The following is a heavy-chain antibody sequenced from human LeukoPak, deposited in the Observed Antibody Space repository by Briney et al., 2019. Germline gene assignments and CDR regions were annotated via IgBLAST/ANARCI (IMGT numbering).Heavy chain of an antibody. CDR1: RFTFSDYY. Sequence: KAGGSLRLSCAASRFTFSDYYMSWIRQARGRGREWVSYISTIGSTIFYADSVKGRFNISRDNAKDSLYLQMNSLRAEDAAVYYCARETSPFDYWGLGTLVTVSS. CDR2: ISTIGSTI. CDR3: ARETSPFDY. V-gene: IGHV3-11*04. J-gene: IGHJ4*02.